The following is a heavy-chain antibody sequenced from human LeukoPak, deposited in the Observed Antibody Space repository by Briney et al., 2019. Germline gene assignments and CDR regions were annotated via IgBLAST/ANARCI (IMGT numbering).Heavy chain of an antibody. CDR1: GESFSGYY. CDR3: ARGGYYDFWSGFYFDY. CDR2: INHSGST. J-gene: IGHJ4*02. D-gene: IGHD3-3*01. Sequence: PSETLSLTCAVYGESFSGYYWSWIRQPPGKGLEWIGEINHSGSTNYNPSLKSRVTISVDTSKNQFSLKLSSVTAADTAVYYCARGGYYDFWSGFYFDYWGQGTLVTVSS. V-gene: IGHV4-34*01.